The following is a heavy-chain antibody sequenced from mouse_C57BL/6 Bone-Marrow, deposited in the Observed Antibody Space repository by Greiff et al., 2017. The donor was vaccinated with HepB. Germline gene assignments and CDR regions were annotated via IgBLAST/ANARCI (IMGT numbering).Heavy chain of an antibody. V-gene: IGHV1-69*01. D-gene: IGHD2-3*01. CDR1: GYTFTSYW. CDR2: IDPSDSYT. J-gene: IGHJ3*01. CDR3: ARNEYGGYYQAWLAY. Sequence: QVQLQQPGAELVMPGASVKLSCKASGYTFTSYWMHWVKQRPGQGLEWIGEIDPSDSYTNYNQKFKGKSTLTVDKSSSTAYMQLSSLTSEDSAVYYCARNEYGGYYQAWLAYWGQGTLVTVSA.